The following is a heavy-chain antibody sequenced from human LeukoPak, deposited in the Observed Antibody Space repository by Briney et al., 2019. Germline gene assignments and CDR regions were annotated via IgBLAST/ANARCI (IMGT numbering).Heavy chain of an antibody. V-gene: IGHV4-4*02. CDR1: GGSISSSNW. Sequence: SETLSLTCAVSGGSISSSNWWSWVRQPPGKGLEWIGEIYHSGSTNYNPSLKSRVSISVGKSKNQFSLKLSSVTAADTAVYYCARDLEGNYQDAFDIWGQGTMVTVSS. CDR3: ARDLEGNYQDAFDI. J-gene: IGHJ3*02. CDR2: IYHSGST. D-gene: IGHD3-16*02.